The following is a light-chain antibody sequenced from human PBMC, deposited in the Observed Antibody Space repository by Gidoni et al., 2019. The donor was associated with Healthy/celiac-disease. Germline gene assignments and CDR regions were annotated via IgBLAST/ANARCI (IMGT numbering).Light chain of an antibody. V-gene: IGLV7-43*01. CDR3: LLDFGSPQGMV. J-gene: IGLJ3*02. CDR1: TGAVSSGYY. CDR2: STS. Sequence: QTVVTQEAALTVSHGGTVTLTSATNTGAVSSGYYANWFQQKPGKSPRSLIDSTSNKHSWTPARFSGALVGGKAALTLSCVQPEDEAEYYCLLDFGSPQGMVFGGGTKLTVL.